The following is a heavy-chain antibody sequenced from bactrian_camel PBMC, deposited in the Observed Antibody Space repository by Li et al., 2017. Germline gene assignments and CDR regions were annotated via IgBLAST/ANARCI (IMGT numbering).Heavy chain of an antibody. Sequence: VQLVESGGGAVQPGGSLRLSCVASGFVFSDYGMSWVRQAPGKEREYLGTINIDGRTFYRTTVEGRFTISRGNADNTLYLQMNRLKPDDSAMYYCAVRLSSVCYNRAETFEYWGQGTQVTVS. CDR2: INIDGRT. J-gene: IGHJ4*01. CDR3: AVRLSSVCYNRAETFEY. V-gene: IGHV3S67*01. CDR1: GFVFSDYG. D-gene: IGHD2*01.